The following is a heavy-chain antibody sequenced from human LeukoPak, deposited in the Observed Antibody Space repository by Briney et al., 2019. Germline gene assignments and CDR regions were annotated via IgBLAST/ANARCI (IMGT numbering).Heavy chain of an antibody. CDR3: ARGPVTVYYYYYYMDV. CDR2: INPNSGGA. V-gene: IGHV1-2*02. J-gene: IGHJ6*03. CDR1: GYTFTGYY. Sequence: GASVKVSCKASGYTFTGYYMHWVRQAPGQGLEWMGWINPNSGGANYAQKFQGRVTMTRDTSISTAYMELSRLRSDDTAVYYCARGPVTVYYYYYYMDVWGKGTTVTVSS. D-gene: IGHD4-11*01.